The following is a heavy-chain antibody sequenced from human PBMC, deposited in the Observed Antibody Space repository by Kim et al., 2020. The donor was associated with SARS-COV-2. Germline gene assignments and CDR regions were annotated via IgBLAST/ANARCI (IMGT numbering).Heavy chain of an antibody. V-gene: IGHV3-48*03. D-gene: IGHD3-3*01. CDR3: ASGEMALSFDY. CDR1: GFTFSSYE. J-gene: IGHJ4*02. Sequence: GGSLRLSCAASGFTFSSYEMNWVRQAPGKGLEWVSYISSSGSTIYYADSVKGRFTISRDNAKNSLYLQMNSLRAEDTAVYYCASGEMALSFDYWGQGTLVTVSS. CDR2: ISSSGSTI.